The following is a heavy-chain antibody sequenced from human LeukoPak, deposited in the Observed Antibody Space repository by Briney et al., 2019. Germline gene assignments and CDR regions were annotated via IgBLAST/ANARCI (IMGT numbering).Heavy chain of an antibody. J-gene: IGHJ3*02. CDR3: ARRTVLRFSPAAFDI. CDR2: IYYSGST. D-gene: IGHD3-3*01. Sequence: SETLSLTCTVSGGSISSSSYYWGWIRQPPGKGLEWIGSIYYSGSTYYNPPLKSRVTISVDTSKNQFSLKLSSVTAADTAVYYCARRTVLRFSPAAFDIWGQGTMVTVSS. CDR1: GGSISSSSYY. V-gene: IGHV4-39*01.